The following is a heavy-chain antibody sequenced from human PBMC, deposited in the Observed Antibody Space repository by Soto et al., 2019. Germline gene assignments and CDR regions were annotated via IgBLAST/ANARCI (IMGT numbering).Heavy chain of an antibody. CDR1: GFPFSSYG. D-gene: IGHD2-15*01. J-gene: IGHJ3*02. V-gene: IGHV4-59*01. CDR3: ARGSGPNDAFDI. CDR2: IYYSGST. Sequence: SETLYLTCTASGFPFSSYGISWIRQPPGKGLEWIGNIYYSGSTNYNPSLKSRVTISVDTSKNQFALKLSSVTAADTAVYYCARGSGPNDAFDIWGQGTMVTVSS.